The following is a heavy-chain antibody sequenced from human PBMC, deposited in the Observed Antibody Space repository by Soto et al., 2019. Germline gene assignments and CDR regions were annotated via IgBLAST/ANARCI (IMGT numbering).Heavy chain of an antibody. D-gene: IGHD2-15*01. CDR2: ISGSGGST. CDR1: GSSFSLYA. Sequence: GGSLRLSCSASGSSFSLYAMTWVRQAPGKGLEWVSGISGSGGSTDYADSVKGRFTISRDNSKNTLYLQMNSLRADDTALYYCATQLGYCSGGSCFHLKNFDYWGQGTLVTVSS. J-gene: IGHJ4*02. V-gene: IGHV3-23*01. CDR3: ATQLGYCSGGSCFHLKNFDY.